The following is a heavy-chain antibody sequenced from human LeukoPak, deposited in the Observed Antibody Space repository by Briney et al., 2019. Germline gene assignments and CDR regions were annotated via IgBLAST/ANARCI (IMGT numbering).Heavy chain of an antibody. Sequence: SEPLSLTCTVSGGSISSYYWSWIRQPPGKGLEWIGYIYYSGSTNYNPSLKSRVTISVDTSKKQFSLKLSSVTAADTAVYYCARVGGRSGYYWFDYWGQGTLVTVSS. CDR1: GGSISSYY. J-gene: IGHJ4*02. CDR3: ARVGGRSGYYWFDY. V-gene: IGHV4-59*01. D-gene: IGHD3-22*01. CDR2: IYYSGST.